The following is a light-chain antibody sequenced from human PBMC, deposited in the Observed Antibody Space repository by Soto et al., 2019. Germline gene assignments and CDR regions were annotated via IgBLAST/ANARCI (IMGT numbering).Light chain of an antibody. V-gene: IGKV2-30*01. CDR3: MQGTHWPWT. CDR1: QSLVYSNGNAY. J-gene: IGKJ1*01. CDR2: QVS. Sequence: DAVLTQSPLSLPVTLGQPAAIFCRSSQSLVYSNGNAYLIWFQQRPGQSPRRLIYQVSTRDAGVPDRFSGSGSGTYFTLTISRVEAEDVGLYYCMQGTHWPWTFGQGTKVEIK.